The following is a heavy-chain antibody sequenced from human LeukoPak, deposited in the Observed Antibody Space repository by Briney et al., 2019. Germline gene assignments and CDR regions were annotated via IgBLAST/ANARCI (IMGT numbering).Heavy chain of an antibody. CDR3: ARDSTAFVLRFLEWSNYGMDV. V-gene: IGHV1-2*02. Sequence: ASVKVSCKASGYTFTGYYMHWVRQAPGQGLEWMGWINPNSGGTNYAQKFQGRVTMTRDTSISTAYMELSRLRSDDTAVYYCARDSTAFVLRFLEWSNYGMDVWGQGTTVTVSS. CDR2: INPNSGGT. D-gene: IGHD3-3*01. J-gene: IGHJ6*02. CDR1: GYTFTGYY.